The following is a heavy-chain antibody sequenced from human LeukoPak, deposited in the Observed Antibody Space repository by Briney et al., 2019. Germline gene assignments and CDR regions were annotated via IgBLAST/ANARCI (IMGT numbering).Heavy chain of an antibody. CDR2: IYYSGST. CDR3: ARGPAGLYYYYYMDV. Sequence: SETLSLTCTVSGGSISSYYWSWIRQPPGKGLEWIGYIYYSGSTNYSPSLKSRVTISVDTSKNQFSLRLSSVTAADTAVYYCARGPAGLYYYYYMDVWGKGTTVTVSS. CDR1: GGSISSYY. V-gene: IGHV4-59*01. J-gene: IGHJ6*03. D-gene: IGHD1-14*01.